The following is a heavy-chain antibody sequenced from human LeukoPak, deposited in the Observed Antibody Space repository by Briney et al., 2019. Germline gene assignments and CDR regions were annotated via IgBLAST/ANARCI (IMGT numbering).Heavy chain of an antibody. Sequence: GASVKVSCKASGYTFTSYDINWVRQATGQGLEWMGWMNPNSGNTGYAQKFQGRVTMTRNTSISTAYMELSSLRSEDTAVYYCARRPSWYYYNPLSYFDYWGQGTLVTVSS. CDR1: GYTFTSYD. J-gene: IGHJ4*02. V-gene: IGHV1-8*01. D-gene: IGHD6-13*01. CDR2: MNPNSGNT. CDR3: ARRPSWYYYNPLSYFDY.